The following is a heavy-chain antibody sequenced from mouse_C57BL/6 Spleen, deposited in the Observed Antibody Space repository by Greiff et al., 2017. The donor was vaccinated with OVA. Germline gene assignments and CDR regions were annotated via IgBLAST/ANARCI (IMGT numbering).Heavy chain of an antibody. CDR2: IHPNSGST. J-gene: IGHJ3*01. CDR1: GYTFTSYW. CDR3: ARCLYYSNYWFAY. V-gene: IGHV1-64*01. D-gene: IGHD2-5*01. Sequence: QVQLKQPGAELVKPGASVKLSCKASGYTFTSYWMHWVKQRPGQGLEWIGMIHPNSGSTNYNEKFKSKATLTVDKSSSTAYMQLSSLTSEDSAVYYCARCLYYSNYWFAYWGQGTLVTVSA.